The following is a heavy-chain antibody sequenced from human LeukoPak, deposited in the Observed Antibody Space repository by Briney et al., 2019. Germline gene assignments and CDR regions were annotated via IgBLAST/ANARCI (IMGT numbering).Heavy chain of an antibody. V-gene: IGHV4-4*07. D-gene: IGHD6-13*01. Sequence: SETLSLTCTVSGGSISSYYWSWIRQPAGKGLEWIGRIYSTGSTNYNPSLKSRVTMSVDTSKNQFSLRLRSVTAADTAVYYCARQIASAGTAGFDFWGQGAWSPSPQ. CDR1: GGSISSYY. CDR2: IYSTGST. J-gene: IGHJ4*02. CDR3: ARQIASAGTAGFDF.